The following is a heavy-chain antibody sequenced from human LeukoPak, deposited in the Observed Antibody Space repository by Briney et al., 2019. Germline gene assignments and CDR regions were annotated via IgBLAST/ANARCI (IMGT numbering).Heavy chain of an antibody. CDR2: IYSGGST. CDR1: GFTVSSNY. V-gene: IGHV3-53*01. J-gene: IGHJ4*02. CDR3: AVSDYGDDGWVY. Sequence: GGSLRLSCAASGFTVSSNYMSWVRQAPGKGVEWVSVIYSGGSTYYADSVKGRFTVSRDNSKNTLYLQMNSLRAEDTAVYYCAVSDYGDDGWVYWGQGTLVTVSS. D-gene: IGHD4-17*01.